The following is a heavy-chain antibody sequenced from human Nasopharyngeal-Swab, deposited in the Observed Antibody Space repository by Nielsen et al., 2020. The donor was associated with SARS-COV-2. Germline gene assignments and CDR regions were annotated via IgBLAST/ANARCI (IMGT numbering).Heavy chain of an antibody. D-gene: IGHD2-2*01. CDR3: ARDEDCSSTSCAPYYYYGMDV. CDR2: ISAYNGNT. V-gene: IGHV1-18*01. Sequence: ASVTVSCKASLYTFTRYVISWVRPAPGQGLEWMGWISAYNGNTNYAQKLQGRVTMTTDTSTSTAYMELRSLRSDDTAVYYCARDEDCSSTSCAPYYYYGMDVWGQGTTVTVSS. CDR1: LYTFTRYV. J-gene: IGHJ6*02.